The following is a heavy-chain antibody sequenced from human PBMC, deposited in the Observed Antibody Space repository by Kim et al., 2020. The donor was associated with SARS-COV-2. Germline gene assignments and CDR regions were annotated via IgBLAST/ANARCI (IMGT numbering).Heavy chain of an antibody. D-gene: IGHD3-22*01. Sequence: KGRFTISRDNSKNTLYLQMNSLRAEDTAVYYCARGTNYYDSRGYYSVGDYWGQGTLVTVSS. CDR3: ARGTNYYDSRGYYSVGDY. J-gene: IGHJ4*02. V-gene: IGHV3-30*01.